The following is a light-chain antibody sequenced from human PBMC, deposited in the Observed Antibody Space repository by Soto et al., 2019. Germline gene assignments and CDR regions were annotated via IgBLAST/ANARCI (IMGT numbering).Light chain of an antibody. CDR2: AAS. Sequence: IQLTQSPSSLSASVGDRVTSTCRASQSISSYLNWYQQKPGKAPKLLIYAASSLQSGVPSRFSGSGSGTDFTLTISSLQPEDFATYYCQQSYSSPLTFGGGTKVAIK. CDR1: QSISSY. J-gene: IGKJ4*01. V-gene: IGKV1-39*01. CDR3: QQSYSSPLT.